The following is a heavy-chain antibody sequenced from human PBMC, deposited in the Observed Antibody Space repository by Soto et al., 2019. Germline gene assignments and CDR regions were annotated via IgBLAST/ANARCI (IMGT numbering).Heavy chain of an antibody. CDR1: GGSISDGYY. Sequence: SETLSLTCTVSGGSISDGYYWSWIRQHPGKGLEWIGSISDSGSTSYNLSLKSRLTISVDTSKNQFSLNLRSVTAADTAVYYCARRDRSGFSYWLDTWGQGTLVTVSS. J-gene: IGHJ5*02. CDR2: ISDSGST. CDR3: ARRDRSGFSYWLDT. D-gene: IGHD3-22*01. V-gene: IGHV4-31*02.